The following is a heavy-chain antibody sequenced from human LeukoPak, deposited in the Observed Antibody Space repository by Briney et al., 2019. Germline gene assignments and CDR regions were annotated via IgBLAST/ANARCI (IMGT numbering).Heavy chain of an antibody. Sequence: SETLSLTCAVSGGSISSGGYSWSWIWQPPGKGLEWIGYIYHSGSTYYNPSLKSRVTISVDRSKNQFSLKLSSVTAADTAVYYCASGSYHSPPDYWGQGTLVTVSS. V-gene: IGHV4-30-2*01. D-gene: IGHD1-26*01. CDR3: ASGSYHSPPDY. CDR1: GGSISSGGYS. J-gene: IGHJ4*02. CDR2: IYHSGST.